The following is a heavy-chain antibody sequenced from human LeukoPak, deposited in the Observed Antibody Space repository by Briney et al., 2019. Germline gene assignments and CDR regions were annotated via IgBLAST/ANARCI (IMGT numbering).Heavy chain of an antibody. CDR2: ISTYNGHT. Sequence: ASVKVSCKASGYTFKNYGISWVRQAPGQGLEWMGWISTYNGHTNYAPKLQGRVTMTTDTSTSTVYMEMRSLRSDDTAVYYCAKDRVGASPHNAFDIWGQGTMVTVSS. D-gene: IGHD1-26*01. CDR1: GYTFKNYG. J-gene: IGHJ3*02. V-gene: IGHV1-18*01. CDR3: AKDRVGASPHNAFDI.